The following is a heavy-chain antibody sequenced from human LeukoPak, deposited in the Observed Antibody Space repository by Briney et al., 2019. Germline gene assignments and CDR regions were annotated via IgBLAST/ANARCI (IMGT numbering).Heavy chain of an antibody. J-gene: IGHJ5*02. Sequence: GGSLRLSCAASGFTFDDYAMHWVRQAPGKGLERVSGISWNSGSIGYADSVKGRFTISRDNAKNSLYLQMNSLRAEDTALYYCAKSRLDWNALFDPWGQGTLVTVSS. CDR2: ISWNSGSI. CDR1: GFTFDDYA. CDR3: AKSRLDWNALFDP. D-gene: IGHD1-1*01. V-gene: IGHV3-9*01.